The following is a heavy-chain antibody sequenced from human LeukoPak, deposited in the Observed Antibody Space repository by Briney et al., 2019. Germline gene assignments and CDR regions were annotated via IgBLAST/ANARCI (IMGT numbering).Heavy chain of an antibody. J-gene: IGHJ4*02. CDR2: IYYSGST. CDR1: GGSISSYY. V-gene: IGHV4-59*01. Sequence: SETLSLTCTVSGGSISSYYWSWIRQPPGKGLEWIGYIYYSGSTNYNPSLKSRVTISVDTSKNQFSLKLSSVTAADTAVYYCAREPIVGANGLDYWGQGTLVTVSS. CDR3: AREPIVGANGLDY. D-gene: IGHD1-26*01.